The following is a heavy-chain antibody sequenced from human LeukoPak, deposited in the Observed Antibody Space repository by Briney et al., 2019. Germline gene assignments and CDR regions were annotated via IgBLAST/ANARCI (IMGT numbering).Heavy chain of an antibody. CDR1: GFTFSSYW. CDR2: INSDGSST. J-gene: IGHJ4*02. V-gene: IGHV3-74*01. CDR3: ARVPGYYGSGSFDY. D-gene: IGHD3-10*01. Sequence: PGGSLRLSCAASGFTFSSYWMHWVRQAPGKGLEWVSRINSDGSSTNYADSVKGRFTISRDNANNTLYLQLNSLRAEDTAVYYCARVPGYYGSGSFDYWGQGTLVTVSS.